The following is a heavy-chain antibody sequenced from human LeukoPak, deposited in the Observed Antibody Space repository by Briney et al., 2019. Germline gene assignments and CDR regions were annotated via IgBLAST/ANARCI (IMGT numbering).Heavy chain of an antibody. CDR1: GFTFFSYT. Sequence: SGGSLRLSCAASGFTFFSYTMNWVRQAPGKGLEWVSSISSSSSYIYYADSVKGRFTISRDNAKNSLYLQMDSLRAEDTALYYCGRDLSGWYGPDYWGQGTLVTVSS. CDR2: ISSSSSYI. CDR3: GRDLSGWYGPDY. V-gene: IGHV3-21*04. J-gene: IGHJ4*02. D-gene: IGHD6-19*01.